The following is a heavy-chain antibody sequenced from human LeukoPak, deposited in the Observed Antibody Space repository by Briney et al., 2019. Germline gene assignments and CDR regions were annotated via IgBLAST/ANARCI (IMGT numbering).Heavy chain of an antibody. J-gene: IGHJ4*02. CDR2: IIPIFGTA. CDR3: ARAIGSLGYCSSTSCWETDY. CDR1: RGTFSSYA. Sequence: SVKVSCKASRGTFSSYAISWVRQAPGQGLEWMGGIIPIFGTANYAQKFQGRVTITADESTSTAYMELSSLRSEDTAVYYCARAIGSLGYCSSTSCWETDYWGQGTLVTVSS. D-gene: IGHD2-2*01. V-gene: IGHV1-69*13.